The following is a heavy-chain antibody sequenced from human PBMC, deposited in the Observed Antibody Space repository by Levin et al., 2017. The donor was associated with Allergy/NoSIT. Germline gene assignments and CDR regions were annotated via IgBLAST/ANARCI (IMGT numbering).Heavy chain of an antibody. D-gene: IGHD6-19*01. CDR1: GFTFSDYW. J-gene: IGHJ2*01. CDR3: TRDSHYTSGPTNWYFDR. V-gene: IGHV3-7*01. Sequence: PTGGSLRLSCEASGFTFSDYWMTWVRQVPGKGLEWLAKIQHDGSQQYYMDFVKGRFTISRDDAKNSLHLQMNSLREDDTGVYFCTRDSHYTSGPTNWYFDRWGRGTLVTVSS. CDR2: IQHDGSQQ.